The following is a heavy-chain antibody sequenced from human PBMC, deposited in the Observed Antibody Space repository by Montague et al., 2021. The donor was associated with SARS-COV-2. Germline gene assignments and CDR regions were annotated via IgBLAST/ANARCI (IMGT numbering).Heavy chain of an antibody. CDR3: ARGFDY. J-gene: IGHJ4*02. CDR2: IYYCGST. Sequence: SETLSLTCTVSGGSISSYYWSWIWQPQGKGLEWMWYIYYCGSTNSNPSLKSRGTISVDTSKYQFPLKLSSVTAADTAVYYCARGFDYWGQGTLVTVSS. V-gene: IGHV4-59*08. CDR1: GGSISSYY.